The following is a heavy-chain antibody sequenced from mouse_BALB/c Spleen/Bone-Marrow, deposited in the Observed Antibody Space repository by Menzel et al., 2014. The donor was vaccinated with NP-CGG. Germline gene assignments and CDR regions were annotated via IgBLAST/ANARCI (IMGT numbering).Heavy chain of an antibody. D-gene: IGHD1-1*01. CDR3: ASYCYGSSLFAY. V-gene: IGHV14-3*02. CDR1: GFNIKDTY. J-gene: IGHJ3*01. Sequence: EVKLVESGAELVKPGASVKLSCTASGFNIKDTYMHWVKQRPEQGLEWIGRIDPANGNTKYDPKFQGKATITAGTSSNTAYLPLSSLTSEDTAVYCCASYCYGSSLFAYWGQGTLVTVSA. CDR2: IDPANGNT.